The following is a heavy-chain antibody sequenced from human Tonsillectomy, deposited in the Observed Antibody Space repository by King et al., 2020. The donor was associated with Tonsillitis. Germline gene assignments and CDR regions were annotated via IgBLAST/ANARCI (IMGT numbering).Heavy chain of an antibody. CDR3: ATDLGIAAAGYP. CDR1: GLTFSSYG. V-gene: IGHV3-30*02. D-gene: IGHD6-13*01. CDR2: IRYDGSNK. J-gene: IGHJ5*02. Sequence: QLVQSGGGVVQPGGSLRLAWAASGLTFSSYGMHWVRQAPGKGLEWMAFIRYDGSNKYYADSVKGRFTISRDNSKNTLYLKMNSLRAEDTAVYYCATDLGIAAAGYPLVQGTLVIVSS.